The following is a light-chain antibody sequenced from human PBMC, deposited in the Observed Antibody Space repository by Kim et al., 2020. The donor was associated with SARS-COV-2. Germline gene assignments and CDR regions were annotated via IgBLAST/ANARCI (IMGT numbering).Light chain of an antibody. CDR2: AAS. CDR1: QDIGSY. CDR3: QRYYNYPWT. J-gene: IGKJ1*01. Sequence: ASTGDRVTITCRASQDIGSYLAWYQQKPGKAPKLLIYAASTLQSGVPSRFSGSGSGTDFTLTISCLQSEDFATYYCQRYYNYPWTFGQGTKVDIK. V-gene: IGKV1-8*01.